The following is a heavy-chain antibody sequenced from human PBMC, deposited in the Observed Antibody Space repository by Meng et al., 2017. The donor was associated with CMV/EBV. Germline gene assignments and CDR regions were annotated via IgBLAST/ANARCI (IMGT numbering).Heavy chain of an antibody. CDR2: ISSSGSTI. Sequence: GGSLRLSCAASGFTFSSYEVNWVRQAPGKGLEWVSYISSSGSTIYYADSVKGRFTISRDNAKNSLYLQMNSLRAEDTAVYYCARGPLRPYSSSSGSGYFDYWGQGTLVTVSS. CDR1: GFTFSSYE. D-gene: IGHD6-6*01. CDR3: ARGPLRPYSSSSGSGYFDY. V-gene: IGHV3-48*03. J-gene: IGHJ4*02.